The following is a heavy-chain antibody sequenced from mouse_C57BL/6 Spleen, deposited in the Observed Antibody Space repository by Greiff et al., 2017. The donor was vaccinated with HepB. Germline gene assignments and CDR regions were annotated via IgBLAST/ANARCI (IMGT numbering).Heavy chain of an antibody. V-gene: IGHV5-6*01. CDR3: ARVLLLRYFDV. J-gene: IGHJ1*03. Sequence: EVKVVESGGDLVKPGGSLKLSCAASGFTFSSYGMSWVRQTPDKRLEWVATISSGGSYTYYPDSVKGRFTISRDNAKNTLYLQMTSHKSEDTAMYYCARVLLLRYFDVWGTGTTVTVSS. CDR1: GFTFSSYG. D-gene: IGHD1-1*01. CDR2: ISSGGSYT.